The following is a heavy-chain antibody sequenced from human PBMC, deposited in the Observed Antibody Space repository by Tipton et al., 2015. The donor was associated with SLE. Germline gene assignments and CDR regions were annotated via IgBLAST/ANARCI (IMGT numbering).Heavy chain of an antibody. CDR2: IYYSGNT. CDR3: TRTYSSGWSPEAFDI. J-gene: IGHJ3*02. CDR1: GGSVRDSSCY. Sequence: TLSLTCTVSGGSVRDSSCYWAWIRQPPGKGLEWIGSIYYSGNTFDNPSLKSRVTISVDTSKNQFSLKLSSVTAADAALYYCTRTYSSGWSPEAFDIWGQGTMVTVSS. D-gene: IGHD6-19*01. V-gene: IGHV4-39*07.